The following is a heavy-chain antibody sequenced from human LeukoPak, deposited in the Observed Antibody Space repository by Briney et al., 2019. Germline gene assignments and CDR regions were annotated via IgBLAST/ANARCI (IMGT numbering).Heavy chain of an antibody. D-gene: IGHD6-19*01. CDR1: GFTFSTYS. V-gene: IGHV3-48*04. Sequence: GGSLRLSCAASGFTFSTYSMNWVRQAPGKGLEWVSFISVGGSNTYYADSVKGRFTISRDNAKKSLYLQMNSLRAEDTAVYYCARGGQWLASFDYWGQGTLVAASS. CDR2: ISVGGSNT. CDR3: ARGGQWLASFDY. J-gene: IGHJ4*02.